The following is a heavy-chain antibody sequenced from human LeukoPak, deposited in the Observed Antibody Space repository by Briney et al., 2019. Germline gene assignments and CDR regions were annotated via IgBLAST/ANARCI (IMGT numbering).Heavy chain of an antibody. D-gene: IGHD5-12*01. V-gene: IGHV1-18*01. CDR2: ISAFNGNT. CDR3: ARSPPSTGYDRFDT. J-gene: IGHJ4*02. CDR1: GYMFNIYG. Sequence: GASVKVSCKASGYMFNIYGISWVRQAPGHGLEWMGWISAFNGNTNYARNFQDRVTMTTDTSTSTAYMELTSLRSDDTAVYYCARSPPSTGYDRFDTWGQGTLVTVSS.